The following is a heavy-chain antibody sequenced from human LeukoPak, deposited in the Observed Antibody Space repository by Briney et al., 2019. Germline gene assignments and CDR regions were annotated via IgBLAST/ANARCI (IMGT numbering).Heavy chain of an antibody. J-gene: IGHJ4*02. CDR3: AREHVWELAYFDY. CDR1: GFTFSSYA. Sequence: GRSLRLSCAASGFTFSSYAMHWVRQAPGKGLEWVAVISYDGSNKYYADSVKGRFTISRDNSKNTLYLQMNSLRAEDTAVYYCAREHVWELAYFDYWGQGTLVNVSS. D-gene: IGHD3-10*01. V-gene: IGHV3-30-3*01. CDR2: ISYDGSNK.